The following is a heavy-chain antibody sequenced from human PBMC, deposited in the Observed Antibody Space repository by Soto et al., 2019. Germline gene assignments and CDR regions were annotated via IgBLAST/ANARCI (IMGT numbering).Heavy chain of an antibody. CDR1: GGTFSSYT. J-gene: IGHJ2*01. V-gene: IGHV1-69*04. CDR3: ARDRIAAAGFLYWYFDL. Sequence: ASVKVSCKASGGTFSSYTIIWVRQAPGQGLEWMGRIIPILGIANYAQKFQGRVTITADKSTSTAYMELSSLRSEDTAVYYCARDRIAAAGFLYWYFDLWGRGTLVTVSS. D-gene: IGHD6-13*01. CDR2: IIPILGIA.